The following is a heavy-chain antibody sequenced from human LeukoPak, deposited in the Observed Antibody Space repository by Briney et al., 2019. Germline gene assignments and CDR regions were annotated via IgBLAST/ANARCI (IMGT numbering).Heavy chain of an antibody. V-gene: IGHV3-23*01. CDR3: AAQAFYSSGWYYFDY. CDR2: ISGSGATT. CDR1: GFTFSSYA. Sequence: GGSLRLSCVASGFTFSSYALSWVRQAPGKGLEWVSAISGSGATTYYADSVKGRFTISRDNSKNTLYLQMNSLRAEDTAVYYCAAQAFYSSGWYYFDYWGQGTLVTVSS. J-gene: IGHJ4*02. D-gene: IGHD6-19*01.